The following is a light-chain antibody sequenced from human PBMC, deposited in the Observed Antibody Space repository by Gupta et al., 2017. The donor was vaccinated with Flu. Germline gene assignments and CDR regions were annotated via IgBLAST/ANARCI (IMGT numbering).Light chain of an antibody. CDR3: AAWDDSLNGNWV. V-gene: IGLV1-44*01. CDR2: SNN. J-gene: IGLJ3*02. CDR1: SSNIGSNT. Sequence: QSVLPQPPSASGTPGQRVPIPCSGSSSNIGSNTVNWYQQLPGTAPKLLIYSNNQRPSGVPDRFSGSKSGTSASLAISGLQSEDEADYYCAAWDDSLNGNWVFGGGTKLTVL.